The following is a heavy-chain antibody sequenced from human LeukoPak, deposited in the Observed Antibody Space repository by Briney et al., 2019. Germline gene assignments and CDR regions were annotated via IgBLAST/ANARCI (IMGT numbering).Heavy chain of an antibody. Sequence: SVKVSCKASAGTFSSYAISWVRQAPGPGLEWLGGITPIFGTGNYAQKFHVRVTITADASTSTAYMELSSLRSEDTAVYYCARSLFSDYVGYEVVPAAIYYYGMDVWGQGTTVTVSS. J-gene: IGHJ6*02. CDR2: ITPIFGTG. CDR1: AGTFSSYA. CDR3: ARSLFSDYVGYEVVPAAIYYYGMDV. D-gene: IGHD2-2*01. V-gene: IGHV1-69*01.